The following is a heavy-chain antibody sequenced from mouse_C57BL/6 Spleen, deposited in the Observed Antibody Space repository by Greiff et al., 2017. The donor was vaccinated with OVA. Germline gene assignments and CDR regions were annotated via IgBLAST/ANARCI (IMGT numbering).Heavy chain of an antibody. V-gene: IGHV1-81*01. J-gene: IGHJ1*03. D-gene: IGHD1-1*01. CDR3: ARERTITTVVANWYFDV. CDR1: GYTFTSYG. CDR2: IYPRSGNT. Sequence: QVQLKQSGAELARPGASVKLSCKASGYTFTSYGISWVKQRTGQGLEWIGEIYPRSGNTYYNEKFKGKATLTADKSSSTAYMELRSLTSEDSAVYCCARERTITTVVANWYFDVWGTGTTVTVSS.